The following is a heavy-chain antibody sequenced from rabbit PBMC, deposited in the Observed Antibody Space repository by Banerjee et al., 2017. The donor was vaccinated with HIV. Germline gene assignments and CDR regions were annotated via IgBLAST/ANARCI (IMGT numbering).Heavy chain of an antibody. CDR3: ARGGGGYAYAFNL. CDR1: GFSFSNKYV. D-gene: IGHD6-1*01. V-gene: IGHV1S45*01. J-gene: IGHJ4*01. CDR2: IYAGSSGSA. Sequence: QEQLEESGGDLVKPEGSLTLTCTASGFSFSNKYVMCWVRQAPGKGLEWIACIYAGSSGSAYYASWVNGRFTISKTSSTTVTLQMTSLTAADTATYFCARGGGGYAYAFNLWGQGTLVTV.